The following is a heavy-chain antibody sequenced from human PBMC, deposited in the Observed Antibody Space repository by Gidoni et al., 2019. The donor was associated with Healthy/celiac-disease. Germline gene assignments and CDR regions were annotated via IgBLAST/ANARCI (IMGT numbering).Heavy chain of an antibody. CDR1: GVSISSGSYY. Sequence: QVQLQESGPGLVKPSPTLSLTCTVAGVSISSGSYYWSWIRQPAGKGLEWIGRIYTSGSTNYNPSLKSRVTISVDTPKNQFSLKLSSVTAADTAVYYCARYCSSTSCSYFDYWGQGTLVTVSS. J-gene: IGHJ4*02. D-gene: IGHD2-2*01. V-gene: IGHV4-61*02. CDR2: IYTSGST. CDR3: ARYCSSTSCSYFDY.